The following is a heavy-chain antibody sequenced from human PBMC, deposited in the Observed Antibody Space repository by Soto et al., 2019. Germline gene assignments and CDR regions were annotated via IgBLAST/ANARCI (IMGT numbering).Heavy chain of an antibody. CDR2: ISAYNGNT. J-gene: IGHJ5*02. V-gene: IGHV1-18*01. Sequence: ASVKVSCTASGYTFTSYGISWVRQAPGQGLEWMGWISAYNGNTNYAQKLQGRVTMTTDTSTSTAYMELRSLRSDDTAVYYCARDLSVAGPRGFDPWGQGTLVTSPQ. CDR1: GYTFTSYG. D-gene: IGHD6-19*01. CDR3: ARDLSVAGPRGFDP.